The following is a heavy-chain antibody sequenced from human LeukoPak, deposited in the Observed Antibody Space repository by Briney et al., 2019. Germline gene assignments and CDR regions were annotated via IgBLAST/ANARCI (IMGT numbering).Heavy chain of an antibody. D-gene: IGHD2-15*01. CDR2: ISSSSTTI. J-gene: IGHJ6*03. Sequence: PGGSLRLSCAASGFTVSSNYMNWVRQAPGKGLEWVSYISSSSTTIYYADSVKGRFTISRDNAKNSLYLQMNSLRAEDTALYYCARDRCSGGRCYSLSGGYMDVWGKGTTVTVSS. CDR1: GFTVSSNY. CDR3: ARDRCSGGRCYSLSGGYMDV. V-gene: IGHV3-48*01.